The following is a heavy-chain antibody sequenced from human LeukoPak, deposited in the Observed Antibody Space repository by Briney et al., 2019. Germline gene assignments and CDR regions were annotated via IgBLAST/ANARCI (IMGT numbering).Heavy chain of an antibody. J-gene: IGHJ6*03. Sequence: SEIQSLTCAVYGGSFSGYYWSWIRQPPGKGLEWIGEINHSGSTNYNPSLKSRVTISVDTSKNQFSLKLSSVTAADTAIYYCARTGDGYNYYNYYYMDVWGKGTTVTVSS. D-gene: IGHD5-24*01. CDR3: ARTGDGYNYYNYYYMDV. CDR2: INHSGST. CDR1: GGSFSGYY. V-gene: IGHV4-34*01.